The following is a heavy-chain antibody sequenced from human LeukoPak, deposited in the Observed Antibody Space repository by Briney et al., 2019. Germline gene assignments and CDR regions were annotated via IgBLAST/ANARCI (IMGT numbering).Heavy chain of an antibody. Sequence: SETLSLTCTVSGYSISSGYYWGWIRQPPGKGLEWIGSIYHSGSTYYNPSLKSRVTISVDTSKNQFSLKLSSVTAADTAVYYCARNRPLYYDILTGYDPWGQGTLVTVSS. CDR2: IYHSGST. D-gene: IGHD3-9*01. CDR1: GYSISSGYY. CDR3: ARNRPLYYDILTGYDP. J-gene: IGHJ5*02. V-gene: IGHV4-38-2*02.